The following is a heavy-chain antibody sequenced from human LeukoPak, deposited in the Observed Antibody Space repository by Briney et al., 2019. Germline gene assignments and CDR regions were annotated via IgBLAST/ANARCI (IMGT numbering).Heavy chain of an antibody. J-gene: IGHJ5*02. D-gene: IGHD3-22*01. V-gene: IGHV4-59*02. CDR1: GGSVNSNC. CDR3: ARDRDYDDNSEGWFDP. Sequence: SETLSLTCSVSGGSVNSNCWNWIRQAPGRGLERIGNVYYSGRTNYNPSLRSRVTISVDTAKNQFSLKLNSVTSADTAVYYCARDRDYDDNSEGWFDPWGQGTLVTISS. CDR2: VYYSGRT.